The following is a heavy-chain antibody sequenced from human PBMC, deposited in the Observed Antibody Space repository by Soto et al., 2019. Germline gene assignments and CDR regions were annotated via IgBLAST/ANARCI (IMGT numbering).Heavy chain of an antibody. V-gene: IGHV1-2*04. CDR1: GYSFTGYY. Sequence: ASVNGACKGSGYSFTGYYMHWVRQAPGQGLEWMGWINPNSGGTNYAQKFQGWVTMTRDTSISTAYMELSRLRSDDTAVYYCARGIDLHNYYPHYGMHVPGQAPTLTLSS. D-gene: IGHD2-21*01. CDR2: INPNSGGT. CDR3: ARGIDLHNYYPHYGMHV. J-gene: IGHJ6*02.